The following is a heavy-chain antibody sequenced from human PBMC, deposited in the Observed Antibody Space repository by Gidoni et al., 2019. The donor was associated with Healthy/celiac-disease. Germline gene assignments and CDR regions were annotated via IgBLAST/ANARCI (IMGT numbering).Heavy chain of an antibody. CDR2: ISSSSSYI. CDR3: ARDRYDSSGYLSGDY. CDR1: GFTFSSYS. Sequence: EVQLVESGGGLVKPGGALRLSGAASGFTFSSYSMNGVRQAPGKGLELVSSISSSSSYIYYADSVPGRFTISRDHAKNSLYLQMNSLRAEDTAVYYCARDRYDSSGYLSGDYWGQGTLVTVSS. V-gene: IGHV3-21*01. D-gene: IGHD3-22*01. J-gene: IGHJ4*02.